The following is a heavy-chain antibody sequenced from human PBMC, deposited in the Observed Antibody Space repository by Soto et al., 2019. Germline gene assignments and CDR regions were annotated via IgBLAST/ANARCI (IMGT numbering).Heavy chain of an antibody. Sequence: QVQLQESGPGLVKPSETLSLSCTVSGGSISSYYWSWFRQSPGKRMEWIGYVHHSWGSSYNPSLQSRVAISRDTPKSQFSLKVTSVTATDTAVYYCARQRFGPLHRLVDVWGQGTTVTVSS. CDR3: ARQRFGPLHRLVDV. V-gene: IGHV4-59*08. J-gene: IGHJ6*02. CDR1: GGSISSYY. CDR2: VHHSWGS. D-gene: IGHD3-10*01.